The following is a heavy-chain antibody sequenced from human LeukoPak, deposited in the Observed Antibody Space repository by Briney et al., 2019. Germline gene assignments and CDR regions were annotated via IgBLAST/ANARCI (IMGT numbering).Heavy chain of an antibody. V-gene: IGHV1-46*01. CDR2: INPSGSST. D-gene: IGHD2-8*01. J-gene: IGHJ3*02. Sequence: ASVKVSCKVSGYTLTELSMHWGRQAPGQGLEWMGIINPSGSSTNYAQKFQGRVTMTRDPSTSTVYMELSSLRSEDTAVYYCAGGTTNTKGAFDMWGQGTMVTVSS. CDR3: AGGTTNTKGAFDM. CDR1: GYTLTELS.